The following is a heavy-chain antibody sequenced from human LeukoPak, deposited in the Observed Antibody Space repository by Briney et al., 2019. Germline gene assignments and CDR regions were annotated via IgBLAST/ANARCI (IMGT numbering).Heavy chain of an antibody. CDR1: GFTLSSYA. CDR2: VSVSGNT. D-gene: IGHD2-15*01. Sequence: GGTLRLSCAASGFTLSSYAMSWVRQGPGKGLEWVSAVSVSGNTYHADSVKGRFTISRDSSKNTLYLQMNSLRAEDAAVYYCAKAPVTTCSGAYCYPFDYWGQGTLVTVSS. CDR3: AKAPVTTCSGAYCYPFDY. J-gene: IGHJ4*02. V-gene: IGHV3-23*01.